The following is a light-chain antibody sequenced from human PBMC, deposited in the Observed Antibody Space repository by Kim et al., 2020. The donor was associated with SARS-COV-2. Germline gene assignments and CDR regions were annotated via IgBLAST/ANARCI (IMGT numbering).Light chain of an antibody. Sequence: SASVGDRVTITCRASQSIDTYLNWYQQRPGEAPKLLIYVASNLQSGVPSRFTGSGSGTDFSLTISSLQPEDFATYFCQQSYGTPDSFGQGTKLEI. CDR3: QQSYGTPDS. J-gene: IGKJ2*03. CDR1: QSIDTY. V-gene: IGKV1-39*01. CDR2: VAS.